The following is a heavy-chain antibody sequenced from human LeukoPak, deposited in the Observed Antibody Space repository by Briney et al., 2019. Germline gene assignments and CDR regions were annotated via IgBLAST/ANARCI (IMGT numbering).Heavy chain of an antibody. CDR2: ISGSGGST. D-gene: IGHD2-8*01. Sequence: GGSLRLSCAASGFTFSSFAMSWLRQAPGKGLEWVSGISGSGGSTYYAAPEKGRFTISRDNSKNALYLQMNSLRAEDTAVYYCAKDGSFTTGYYFDYWGQGTLVTVSS. V-gene: IGHV3-23*01. CDR3: AKDGSFTTGYYFDY. J-gene: IGHJ4*02. CDR1: GFTFSSFA.